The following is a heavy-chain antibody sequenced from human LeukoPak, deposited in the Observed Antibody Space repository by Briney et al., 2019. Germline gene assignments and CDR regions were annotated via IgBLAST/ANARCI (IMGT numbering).Heavy chain of an antibody. CDR3: ARVRGYGAFDI. D-gene: IGHD1-1*01. V-gene: IGHV4-59*01. CDR1: GGSISSYY. Sequence: SETLSLTCTVSGGSISSYYWSWIRQPPGKGLEWIGYIYYSGSTNYNPSLKSRVTISVDTSKNQFSLKLSSVTAADTAVYYCARVRGYGAFDIWSQGTMVTVSS. J-gene: IGHJ3*02. CDR2: IYYSGST.